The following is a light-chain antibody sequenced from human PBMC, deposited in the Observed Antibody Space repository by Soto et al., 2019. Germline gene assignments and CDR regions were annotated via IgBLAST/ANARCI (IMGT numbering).Light chain of an antibody. J-gene: IGLJ1*01. CDR3: SSYTRSSTYG. CDR1: SSDVGGYNY. V-gene: IGLV2-14*01. Sequence: LTQPASVSGSPGQSITLSCTGTSSDVGGYNYVSWYQQHPGKAPKLMLYEVSNRPSGVSFRFSGSKSGNTASLTISGLQAEDEADYYCSSYTRSSTYGFGTGTKVTVL. CDR2: EVS.